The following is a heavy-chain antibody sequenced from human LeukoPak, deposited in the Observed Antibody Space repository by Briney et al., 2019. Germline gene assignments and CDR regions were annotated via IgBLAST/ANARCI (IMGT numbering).Heavy chain of an antibody. V-gene: IGHV1-2*06. Sequence: ASVKVSCKASGYTFTGYYMHWVRQAPGQGLEWMGRINPNSGGTNYAQKFQGRVTMTRDTSISTAYMELSRLRSDDTAVYYCARDCRSSRDGYNYWFDPWGQGTLVTVSS. CDR1: GYTFTGYY. CDR2: INPNSGGT. D-gene: IGHD5-24*01. J-gene: IGHJ5*02. CDR3: ARDCRSSRDGYNYWFDP.